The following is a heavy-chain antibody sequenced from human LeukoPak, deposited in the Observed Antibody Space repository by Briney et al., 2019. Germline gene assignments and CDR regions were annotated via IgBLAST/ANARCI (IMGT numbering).Heavy chain of an antibody. CDR1: GFTFSSYS. V-gene: IGHV3-48*01. CDR3: ARGARRSGSYTFDY. J-gene: IGHJ4*02. CDR2: ISSSSRTI. D-gene: IGHD1-26*01. Sequence: GGSLRLSCTASGFTFSSYSMNWVRQAPGKGLEWVSYISSSSRTIYDADSVKGRFTISRDNAKNSLYLQMNSLRAEDTAVYYCARGARRSGSYTFDYWGQGTLVTVSS.